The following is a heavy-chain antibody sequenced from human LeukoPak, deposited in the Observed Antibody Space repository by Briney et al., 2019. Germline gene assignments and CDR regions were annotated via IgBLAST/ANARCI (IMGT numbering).Heavy chain of an antibody. CDR1: AYTFTSYG. J-gene: IGHJ4*02. Sequence: ASVKDSCKASAYTFTSYGISWVRQAPGQRLEWMGWISAYNGNTNYAQKLQDRVTMTTATSTSAAYMELRSLRSDDTAVYYCARDFASFGYGSGSYYNNPPFDYWGQGTLVTVSS. D-gene: IGHD3-10*01. CDR2: ISAYNGNT. CDR3: ARDFASFGYGSGSYYNNPPFDY. V-gene: IGHV1-18*01.